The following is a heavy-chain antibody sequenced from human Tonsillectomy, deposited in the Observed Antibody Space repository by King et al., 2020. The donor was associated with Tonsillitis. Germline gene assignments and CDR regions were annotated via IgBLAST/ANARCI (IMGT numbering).Heavy chain of an antibody. D-gene: IGHD3-22*01. J-gene: IGHJ3*01. Sequence: VQLVESGGGLVKPGGSLRLSCAASGFIFTEFYIIWICQAPGKGLEWISFISSTGTTIQYAESVKGRFTISRDTAKRTVYLRMNSLRAEDTAVYYCARADSTGSFYHDVLDFWGHGTMVTVSS. CDR3: ARADSTGSFYHDVLDF. CDR2: ISSTGTTI. V-gene: IGHV3-11*01. CDR1: GFIFTEFY.